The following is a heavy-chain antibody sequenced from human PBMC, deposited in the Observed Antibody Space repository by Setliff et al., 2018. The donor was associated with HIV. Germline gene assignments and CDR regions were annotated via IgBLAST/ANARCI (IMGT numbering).Heavy chain of an antibody. J-gene: IGHJ1*01. CDR3: AGESSIAVAEYFQH. CDR1: GFTFSSYS. CDR2: ISSSSSYT. Sequence: KPGGSLRLSCAASGFTFSSYSMNWVRQAPGKGLEWVSYISSSSSYTHYADSVKGRFTISRDNSKNTLYLQMNSLRAEDTAVYYCAGESSIAVAEYFQHWGPGTLVTVSS. V-gene: IGHV3-21*04. D-gene: IGHD6-19*01.